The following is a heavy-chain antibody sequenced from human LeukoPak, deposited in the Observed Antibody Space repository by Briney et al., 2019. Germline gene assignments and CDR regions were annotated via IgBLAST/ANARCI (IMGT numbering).Heavy chain of an antibody. CDR1: GFTVSRNY. J-gene: IGHJ4*02. CDR2: IYAVGAT. Sequence: GGSLRLSCAASGFTVSRNYMHWVRQAPGKGLEWLSVIYAVGATYSAASVQDRFTISRDNYKNTVFLQLSSLRVKDTAVYFCAGDDGDYPAGSFHYWGQGTLVTVSS. CDR3: AGDDGDYPAGSFHY. V-gene: IGHV3-53*01. D-gene: IGHD4-17*01.